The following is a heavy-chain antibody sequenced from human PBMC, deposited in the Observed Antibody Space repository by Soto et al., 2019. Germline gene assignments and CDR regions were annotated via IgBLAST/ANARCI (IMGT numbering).Heavy chain of an antibody. CDR3: ARDVLRYFDWPRGGMDV. Sequence: PSETLSLTXTVSGGSISSGGYYWSWIRQHPGKGLEWIGYIYYSGSTYYNPSLKSRVTISVDTSKNQFSLKLSSVTAADTAVYYCARDVLRYFDWPRGGMDVWGQGTTVTVSS. CDR2: IYYSGST. J-gene: IGHJ6*02. D-gene: IGHD3-9*01. CDR1: GGSISSGGYY. V-gene: IGHV4-31*02.